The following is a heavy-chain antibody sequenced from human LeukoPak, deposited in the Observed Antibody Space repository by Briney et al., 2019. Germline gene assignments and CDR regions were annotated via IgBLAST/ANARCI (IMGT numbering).Heavy chain of an antibody. CDR2: IYYSGST. CDR3: ARGASGYFDY. Sequence: SQTLSLTCTVSSDSFGSADFYWSWIRQHPGRGLEWIGYIYYSGSTFYSPSLKSRLTISVERSKNQFSLGLTSVTAADTAVYFCARGASGYFDYWGQGTLVSVSS. V-gene: IGHV4-31*03. D-gene: IGHD6-13*01. CDR1: SDSFGSADFY. J-gene: IGHJ4*02.